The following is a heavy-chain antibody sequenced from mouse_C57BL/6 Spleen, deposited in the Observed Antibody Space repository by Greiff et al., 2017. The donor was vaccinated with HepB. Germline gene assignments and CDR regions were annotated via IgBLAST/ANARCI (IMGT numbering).Heavy chain of an antibody. J-gene: IGHJ3*01. D-gene: IGHD4-1*01. CDR3: ARSGILGAWFAY. CDR2: IDPEDGET. V-gene: IGHV14-2*01. CDR1: GFNIKDYY. Sequence: EVQLQQSGAELVKPGASVKLSCTASGFNIKDYYMHWVKQRTEQGLEWIGRIDPEDGETKYASKFQGKATITAATSSNTAYLQLSSLTSEDTAVYYCARSGILGAWFAYWGQGTLVTVSA.